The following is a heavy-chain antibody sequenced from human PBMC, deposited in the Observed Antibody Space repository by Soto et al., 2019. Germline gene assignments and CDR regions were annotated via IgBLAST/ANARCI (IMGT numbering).Heavy chain of an antibody. CDR1: GFSLSTSGVG. CDR2: IYWNDDK. CDR3: ANSVLDGYHFGWFDP. V-gene: IGHV2-5*01. Sequence: SGPTLVNPTQTLTLTCTFSGFSLSTSGVGVGWIRQPPGKALEWLALIYWNDDKRYSPSLKSRLTITKDTSKNQVVLTMTNMDPVDTATYYCANSVLDGYHFGWFDPWGQGTLVTVSS. J-gene: IGHJ5*02. D-gene: IGHD5-12*01.